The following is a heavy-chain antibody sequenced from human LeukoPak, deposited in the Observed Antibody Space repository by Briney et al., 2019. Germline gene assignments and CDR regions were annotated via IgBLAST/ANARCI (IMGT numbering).Heavy chain of an antibody. D-gene: IGHD5-18*01. CDR2: INPNSGGT. CDR1: GYTFTGYY. Sequence: ASVKVSCKASGYTFTGYYMHWVRQAPGQGLEWMGWINPNSGGTNYAQKFQGRVTMTRDTSISTAYMELSRLRSDDTAVYYCAREGIQLWGPREGHWFDPWGQGTLVTVSS. V-gene: IGHV1-2*02. CDR3: AREGIQLWGPREGHWFDP. J-gene: IGHJ5*02.